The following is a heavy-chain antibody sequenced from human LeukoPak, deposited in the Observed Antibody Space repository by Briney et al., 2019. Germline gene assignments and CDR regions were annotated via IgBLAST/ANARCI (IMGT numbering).Heavy chain of an antibody. CDR1: GGTFSSYT. Sequence: GASVKVSCKASGGTFSSYTISRVRQAPGQGLEWMGRIIPILGIANYAQKFQGRVTITADKSTSTAYMELSSLRSEDTAVYYFASPRALYCSSTSCQTANGAFDIWGQGTMVTVSS. V-gene: IGHV1-69*02. J-gene: IGHJ3*02. CDR2: IIPILGIA. D-gene: IGHD2-2*01. CDR3: ASPRALYCSSTSCQTANGAFDI.